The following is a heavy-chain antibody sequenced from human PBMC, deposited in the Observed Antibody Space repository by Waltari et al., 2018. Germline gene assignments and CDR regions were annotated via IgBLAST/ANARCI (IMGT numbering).Heavy chain of an antibody. CDR1: GGSISSGGYY. CDR3: ARARGRAGDWFDP. CDR2: IYTSGST. D-gene: IGHD3-10*01. V-gene: IGHV4-61*02. Sequence: QVQLQESGPGLVKPSQTLSLTCTVSGGSISSGGYYWSWIRQHPGKGLEWIGRIYTSGSTNYNPSLKSRVTMSVDTSKNQFSLKLSSVTAADTAVYYCARARGRAGDWFDPWGQGTLVTVSS. J-gene: IGHJ5*02.